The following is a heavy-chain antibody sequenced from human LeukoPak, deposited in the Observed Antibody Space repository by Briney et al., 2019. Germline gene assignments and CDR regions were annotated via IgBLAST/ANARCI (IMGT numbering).Heavy chain of an antibody. D-gene: IGHD1-26*01. J-gene: IGHJ4*02. Sequence: GGSLRLSCAASGFTFSSYAMNWVRQAPGKGLEWVSFISGSGDTTYYADSVKGRFTISRDNSKNTLYLQMNSLRAEDMAVYYCAKSRGESRGASNYWGQGTLVTVSS. CDR3: AKSRGESRGASNY. CDR2: ISGSGDTT. V-gene: IGHV3-23*01. CDR1: GFTFSSYA.